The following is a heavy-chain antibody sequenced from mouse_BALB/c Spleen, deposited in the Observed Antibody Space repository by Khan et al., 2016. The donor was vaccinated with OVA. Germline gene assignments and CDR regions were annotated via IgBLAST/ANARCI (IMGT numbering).Heavy chain of an antibody. V-gene: IGHV1-4*01. J-gene: IGHJ3*01. CDR3: VRDGANCRKDGWFAY. CDR1: GYTFTSYT. CDR2: INPSNGYT. Sequence: VELVESGAELARPGASVKMSCKASGYTFTSYTIHWIKLRPGQGLEWIGYINPSNGYTNYNQKFKDKATLTADKSSTTAYMQLSSLTSDDSAVYNGVRDGANCRKDGWFAYWGQGTLVTVSA.